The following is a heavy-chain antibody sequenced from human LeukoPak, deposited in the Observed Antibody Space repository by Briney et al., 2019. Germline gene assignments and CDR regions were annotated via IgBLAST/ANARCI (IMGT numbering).Heavy chain of an antibody. CDR3: ARVLSETRITMVRGVGSDY. V-gene: IGHV3-7*03. CDR2: IKQDGSEK. D-gene: IGHD3-10*01. J-gene: IGHJ4*02. Sequence: GGSLRLSCAASGFTFSSYWMSWVRQAPGKGLEWVAIIKQDGSEKYYVDSVKGRFTISRDNAKNSLYLQMNSLRAEDTAVYYCARVLSETRITMVRGVGSDYWGQGTLVTVSS. CDR1: GFTFSSYW.